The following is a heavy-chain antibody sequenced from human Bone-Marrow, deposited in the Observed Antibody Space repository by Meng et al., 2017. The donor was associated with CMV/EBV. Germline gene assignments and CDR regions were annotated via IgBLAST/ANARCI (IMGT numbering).Heavy chain of an antibody. D-gene: IGHD6-6*01. CDR2: ISSSSSYI. CDR1: GFTFSNYS. Sequence: GESLTISCAASGFTFSNYSMNWVRQAPGKGLEWVSSISSSSSYIYYADSVKGRFTISRDNAKNSLYLQMNSLRAEDTALYYCAKDMYSSSYGYFQHWGQGPLVTVSS. CDR3: AKDMYSSSYGYFQH. J-gene: IGHJ1*01. V-gene: IGHV3-21*04.